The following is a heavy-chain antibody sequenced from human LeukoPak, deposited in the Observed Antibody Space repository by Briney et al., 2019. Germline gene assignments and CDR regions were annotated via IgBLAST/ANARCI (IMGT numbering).Heavy chain of an antibody. D-gene: IGHD3-10*01. Sequence: GGSLRLSCAASGFTFSSYTMNWVRQAPGKGLEWVSSISRRSTYIYYADAVKGRFTISRDNAKNSLYLQMNSLRAEDTAVYYCAHLPSSGTGIVDYWGQGTLVTVSS. CDR2: ISRRSTYI. J-gene: IGHJ4*02. CDR3: AHLPSSGTGIVDY. V-gene: IGHV3-21*01. CDR1: GFTFSSYT.